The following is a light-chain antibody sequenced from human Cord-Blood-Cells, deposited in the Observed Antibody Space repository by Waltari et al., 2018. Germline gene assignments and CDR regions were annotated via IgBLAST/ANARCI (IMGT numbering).Light chain of an antibody. CDR2: EGS. J-gene: IGLJ2*01. CDR1: SSGCWRYYL. V-gene: IGLV2-23*01. Sequence: QVSLTPPSFRSGSPGPLNTISCPWNSSGCWRYYLFSWYPQHPGKAPKLMIYEGSKRPSGVSNRFSGSKSGNTASLTISGLQAEDEADYYCCSYAGSSTVVFGGGTKLTVL. CDR3: CSYAGSSTVV.